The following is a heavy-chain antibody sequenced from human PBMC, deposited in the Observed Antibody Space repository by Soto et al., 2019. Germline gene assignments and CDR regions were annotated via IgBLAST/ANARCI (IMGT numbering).Heavy chain of an antibody. J-gene: IGHJ4*02. CDR2: IYPSDSDT. V-gene: IGHV5-51*01. CDR3: PRGYSGSSRLYDF. D-gene: IGHD1-26*01. CDR1: GYSFTSQW. Sequence: GESLKISCKASGYSFTSQWIGWVRQMSGKGLEWMGIIYPSDSDTRYSPSFQGQVTISVDKSISTAYLQWSSLKASDTAIYYCPRGYSGSSRLYDFWGQGTLVTVSS.